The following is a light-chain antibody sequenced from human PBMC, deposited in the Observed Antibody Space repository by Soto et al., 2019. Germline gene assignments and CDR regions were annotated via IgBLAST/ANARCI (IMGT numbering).Light chain of an antibody. J-gene: IGLJ2*01. Sequence: QYVLTQPLSVSGAPGQRVTISCTGSSSNIGAGYDVHWYQQLPGTAPKLLIYVNSNRPSGVPDRFSGSKSDTSASLAITGLQAEDEADYYCQSYDSSLSGVVFGGGTKLTVL. CDR1: SSNIGAGYD. CDR2: VNS. V-gene: IGLV1-40*01. CDR3: QSYDSSLSGVV.